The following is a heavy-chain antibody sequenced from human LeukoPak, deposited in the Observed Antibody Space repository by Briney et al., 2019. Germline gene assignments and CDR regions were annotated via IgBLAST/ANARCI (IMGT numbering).Heavy chain of an antibody. CDR1: GFTFNNYA. V-gene: IGHV3-23*01. D-gene: IGHD6-19*01. CDR2: ISESGDKT. CDR3: AKQWVDC. J-gene: IGHJ4*02. Sequence: GGSLRLSCAASGFTFNNYAMNWVRQAPGKGLEWVSSISESGDKTDYADSVKGRFTISRDNSRNTLYLQMNSLRAEDTALYYCAKQWVDCWGQGTLVTVPS.